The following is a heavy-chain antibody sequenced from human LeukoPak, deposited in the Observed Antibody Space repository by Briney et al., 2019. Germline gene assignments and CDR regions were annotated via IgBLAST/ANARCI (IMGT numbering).Heavy chain of an antibody. V-gene: IGHV3-7*01. CDR1: GFSFSRSW. J-gene: IGHJ4*02. CDR2: IKVDGSEK. Sequence: GSLLLSCVASGFSFSRSWMSWVRQAPGKGLEWVANIKVDGSEKHYLDSVEGRFIISRDNAKNSLHLQMNSLRAEDTAEYYCVRDGPFGSGTFGYWAQGTLVSVSS. CDR3: VRDGPFGSGTFGY. D-gene: IGHD3-10*01.